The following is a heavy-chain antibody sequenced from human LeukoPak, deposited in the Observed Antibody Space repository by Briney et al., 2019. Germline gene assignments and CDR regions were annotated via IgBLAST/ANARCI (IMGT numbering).Heavy chain of an antibody. V-gene: IGHV1-46*01. CDR2: INPSGGST. J-gene: IGHJ4*02. CDR1: GYTFTGYY. D-gene: IGHD6-13*01. CDR3: ARDRPAAGTLDY. Sequence: GASVKVSCKASGYTFTGYYMHWVRQAPGQGLEWMGWINPSGGSTSYAQKFQGRVTMTRDTSTSTVYMELSSLRSEDTAVYYCARDRPAAGTLDYWGQGTLVTVSS.